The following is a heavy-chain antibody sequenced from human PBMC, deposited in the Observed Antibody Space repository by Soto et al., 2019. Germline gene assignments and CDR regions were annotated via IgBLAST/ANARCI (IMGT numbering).Heavy chain of an antibody. J-gene: IGHJ5*02. CDR1: GGTFSSYA. CDR3: ARDLGSSNGDYLGGWFDP. D-gene: IGHD4-17*01. V-gene: IGHV1-69*13. Sequence: RASVKVSCKASGGTFSSYAISWVRQAPGQGLEWMGGIIPIFGTANYAQKFQGRVTITADESTSTAYMELSSLRSEDTAVYYCARDLGSSNGDYLGGWFDPWGQGTLVTVSS. CDR2: IIPIFGTA.